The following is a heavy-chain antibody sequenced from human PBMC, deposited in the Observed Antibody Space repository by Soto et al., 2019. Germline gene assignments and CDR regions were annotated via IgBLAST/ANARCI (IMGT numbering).Heavy chain of an antibody. Sequence: WASVKVSCKASGGTFSSYTISWVRQAPGQGLEWMGRIIPILGIANYAQKFQGRVTITADKSTSTAYMELSSLRSEDTAVYYCARGSIAAAGLYDYWGQGTLVTVSS. CDR2: IIPILGIA. D-gene: IGHD6-13*01. CDR1: GGTFSSYT. V-gene: IGHV1-69*02. CDR3: ARGSIAAAGLYDY. J-gene: IGHJ4*02.